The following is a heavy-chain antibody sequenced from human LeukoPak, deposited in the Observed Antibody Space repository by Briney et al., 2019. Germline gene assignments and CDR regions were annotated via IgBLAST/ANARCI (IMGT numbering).Heavy chain of an antibody. CDR2: ISSSSSTI. D-gene: IGHD3-22*01. V-gene: IGHV3-48*02. Sequence: PGGSLRLSCAASGFTFSSYSMNWVRQAPGKGLEWVSYISSSSSTIYYADSVKGRFTISRDNAKNSLYLQMNSLRDEDTAVYYCARDKRGSGYYYGYFDYWGQGTLVTVSS. CDR1: GFTFSSYS. J-gene: IGHJ4*02. CDR3: ARDKRGSGYYYGYFDY.